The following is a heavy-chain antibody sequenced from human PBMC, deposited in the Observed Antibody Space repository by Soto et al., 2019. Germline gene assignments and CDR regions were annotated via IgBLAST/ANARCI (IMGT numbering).Heavy chain of an antibody. CDR2: IIPTFGTA. D-gene: IGHD2-15*01. CDR3: ASGGVVVAANWFDP. CDR1: GVTFSNYA. Sequence: SVKVSCKASGVTFSNYAISWVRQAPGQGLEWMGGIIPTFGTANYAQKFQGRVTITADESTSTAYMELSSLRSEDTAVYYCASGGVVVAANWFDPWGQGTLVTVSS. V-gene: IGHV1-69*13. J-gene: IGHJ5*02.